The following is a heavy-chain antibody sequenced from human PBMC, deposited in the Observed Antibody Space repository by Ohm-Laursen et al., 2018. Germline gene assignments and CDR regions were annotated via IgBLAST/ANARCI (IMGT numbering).Heavy chain of an antibody. Sequence: SLRLSCSASGFTFNNYWMHWVRQAPGKGLVWVSRINSDGSTTNYADSVKGRFTISRDNAKNTLYLQINSLKGEDTAVYFCARDPTFHAFDIWGQGTMVTVSS. D-gene: IGHD2/OR15-2a*01. CDR2: INSDGSTT. CDR1: GFTFNNYW. J-gene: IGHJ3*02. V-gene: IGHV3-74*01. CDR3: ARDPTFHAFDI.